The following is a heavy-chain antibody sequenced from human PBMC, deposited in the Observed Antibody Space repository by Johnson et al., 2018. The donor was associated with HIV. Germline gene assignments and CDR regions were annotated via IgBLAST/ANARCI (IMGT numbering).Heavy chain of an antibody. D-gene: IGHD5-12*01. V-gene: IGHV3-23*04. Sequence: VQLVESGGGLVQPGGSLRLSCAASGFIFHSFAINWVRQAPGKGLNWVSSITSSGGTTYYADSVQGRFTISRDNSKNTLYLQMNSLRAEDTAVYYCAKDGGGGYDRAFDIWGQGTMVTVSS. CDR1: GFIFHSFA. CDR3: AKDGGGGYDRAFDI. J-gene: IGHJ3*02. CDR2: ITSSGGTT.